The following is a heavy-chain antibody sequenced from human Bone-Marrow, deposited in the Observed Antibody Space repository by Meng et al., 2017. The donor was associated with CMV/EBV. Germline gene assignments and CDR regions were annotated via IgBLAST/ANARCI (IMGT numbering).Heavy chain of an antibody. V-gene: IGHV1-18*01. J-gene: IGHJ5*02. Sequence: ASVKVSCKASGYTFNTHSINWVRQAPGQGLEWMGWINTYNGNTKFAQKFQGRVTLTTDSSTTTAFMELRSLRSDDTAMYYCARDLTSPTGETWFDPWGQGTLVTVSS. CDR1: GYTFNTHS. D-gene: IGHD3-16*01. CDR2: INTYNGNT. CDR3: ARDLTSPTGETWFDP.